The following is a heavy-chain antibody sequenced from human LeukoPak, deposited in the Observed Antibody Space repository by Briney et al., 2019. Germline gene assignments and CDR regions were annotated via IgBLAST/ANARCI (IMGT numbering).Heavy chain of an antibody. D-gene: IGHD2/OR15-2a*01. CDR3: ARDNLYAGRGLSNY. CDR1: GYTFTGYY. Sequence: GASVKVSCKASGYTFTGYYMHWVRQAPGQGLEWMGWINPNSGGTNYAQKFQGRVTMTRDTSIGTAYMELSRLRYDDTAVYYCARDNLYAGRGLSNYWGQGTLVTVSS. V-gene: IGHV1-2*02. J-gene: IGHJ4*02. CDR2: INPNSGGT.